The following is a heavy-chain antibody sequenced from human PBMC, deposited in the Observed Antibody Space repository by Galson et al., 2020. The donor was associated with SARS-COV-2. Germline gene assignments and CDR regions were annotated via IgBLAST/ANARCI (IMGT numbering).Heavy chain of an antibody. J-gene: IGHJ4*02. V-gene: IGHV4-34*01. Sequence: SETLSLTCAIYRGSFSTNSWTWIRQPPGKGLEWVGEINQSGSTNFNPSLKSRVNISVDTSKNQFSLRLTSVTAADTAMYYCVRGALDSSGFGGFDFWGQGTLVTVSS. CDR3: VRGALDSSGFGGFDF. D-gene: IGHD3-22*01. CDR2: INQSGST. CDR1: RGSFSTNS.